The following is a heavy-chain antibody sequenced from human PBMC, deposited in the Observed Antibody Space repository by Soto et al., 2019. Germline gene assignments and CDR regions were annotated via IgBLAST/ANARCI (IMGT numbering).Heavy chain of an antibody. CDR3: ARENYDYIWGSYRSGRNFDY. J-gene: IGHJ4*02. CDR1: GGSISSYY. D-gene: IGHD3-16*02. Sequence: QVQLQESGPGLVKPSETLSLTCTVSGGSISSYYWSWIRQPPGKGLEWIGYIYYSGSTNYNPSLKSRVPISVDTSKNQFSLKLSSVTAADTAVYYCARENYDYIWGSYRSGRNFDYWGQGTLVTVSS. V-gene: IGHV4-59*08. CDR2: IYYSGST.